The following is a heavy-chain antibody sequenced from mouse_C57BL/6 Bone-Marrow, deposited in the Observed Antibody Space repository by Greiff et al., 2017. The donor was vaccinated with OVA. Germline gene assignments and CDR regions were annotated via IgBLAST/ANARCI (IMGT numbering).Heavy chain of an antibody. CDR1: GYTFTSYW. CDR2: INPSSGYT. CDR3: ARRDYSNRYYFDY. J-gene: IGHJ2*01. Sequence: QVQLQQSGAELAKPGASVKLSCKASGYTFTSYWMHWVKQRPGQGLEWIGYINPSSGYTKYNQKFKDKATLTADKSSSTAYMQLSSLTYEDSAVYYCARRDYSNRYYFDYWGQGTTLTVSS. D-gene: IGHD2-5*01. V-gene: IGHV1-7*01.